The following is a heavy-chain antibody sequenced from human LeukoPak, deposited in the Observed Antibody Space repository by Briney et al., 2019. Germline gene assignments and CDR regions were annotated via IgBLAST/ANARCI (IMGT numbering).Heavy chain of an antibody. CDR1: GDSVSSNSAG. J-gene: IGHJ6*02. Sequence: SQTLSLTCAISGDSVSSNSAGWNWIRQSPSRGLEWLGRTYYRSKWYSDYAVSVKSRITINPDTSKNQFSLQLNSVTPEDTAVYYCTRDSGNWGAYYYYYGMGVWGQGTTVAVSS. D-gene: IGHD7-27*01. V-gene: IGHV6-1*01. CDR3: TRDSGNWGAYYYYYGMGV. CDR2: TYYRSKWYS.